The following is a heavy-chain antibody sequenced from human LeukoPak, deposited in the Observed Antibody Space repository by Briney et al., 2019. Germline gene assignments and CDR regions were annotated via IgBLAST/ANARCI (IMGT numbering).Heavy chain of an antibody. CDR2: IYYSGST. J-gene: IGHJ4*02. CDR1: GRSISSYY. D-gene: IGHD3-22*01. V-gene: IGHV4-39*07. CDR3: ARDVVMGSYYFDY. Sequence: SSETLSLTCTVSGRSISSYYWGWIRQPPGKGLEWIGSIYYSGSTYYNPSLKSRVTISVDTSKNQFSLKLSSVTAADPAVYYCARDVVMGSYYFDYWGQGTLVTVSS.